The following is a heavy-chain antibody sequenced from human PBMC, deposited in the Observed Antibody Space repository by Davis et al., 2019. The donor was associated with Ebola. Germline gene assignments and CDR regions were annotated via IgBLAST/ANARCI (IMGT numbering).Heavy chain of an antibody. J-gene: IGHJ2*01. CDR2: ISAYNGNT. V-gene: IGHV1-18*01. D-gene: IGHD1-26*01. CDR1: GYTFTSYG. Sequence: ASVKVSCKASGYTFTSYGISWVRQAPGQGLEWMGWISAYNGNTNYAQKLQGRVTMTTDTSTSTAYMELRSLRSDDTAVYYCARDEGPIVGAINFDLWGRGTLVTVSS. CDR3: ARDEGPIVGAINFDL.